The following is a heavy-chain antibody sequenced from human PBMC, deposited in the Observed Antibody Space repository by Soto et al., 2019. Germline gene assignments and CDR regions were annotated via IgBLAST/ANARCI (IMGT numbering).Heavy chain of an antibody. V-gene: IGHV5-51*01. CDR1: GYDFNTNW. D-gene: IGHD3-3*01. CDR2: MYPGDSDT. Sequence: PGESLKISCRGSGYDFNTNWFGWVRQLPGRGLEWVGIMYPGDSDTRYNPSLQGHVTLSVDVTVSTAFLQWCSLETSDTGMYFCARLPRDCNKTSCYYADHWGQGTQVTVSS. J-gene: IGHJ4*02. CDR3: ARLPRDCNKTSCYYADH.